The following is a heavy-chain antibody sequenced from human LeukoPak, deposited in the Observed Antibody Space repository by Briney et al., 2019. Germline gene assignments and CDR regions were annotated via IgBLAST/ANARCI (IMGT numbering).Heavy chain of an antibody. CDR3: ARDHWDGSFSRGDF. CDR1: GGTFISYA. V-gene: IGHV1-69*13. Sequence: ASVKVSCKASGGTFISYAINWVRQAPGQGLEWMGGITPVFGTRNSAQKFQGRVTITADESTSTAFMELSRLRSEDTAVYYCARDHWDGSFSRGDFWGQGTLVIVSS. D-gene: IGHD1-26*01. J-gene: IGHJ4*02. CDR2: ITPVFGTR.